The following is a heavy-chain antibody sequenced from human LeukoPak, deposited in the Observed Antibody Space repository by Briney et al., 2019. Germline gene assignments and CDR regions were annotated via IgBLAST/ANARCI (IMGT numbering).Heavy chain of an antibody. V-gene: IGHV3-21*01. J-gene: IGHJ4*02. D-gene: IGHD6-13*01. CDR3: ARVMRQQPGAFDY. Sequence: PGGSLRLSCAASGFTFSSYSMNWVRQAPGKGLEWVSSISGSSSYIYYADSVKGRFTISRGNAKNSLYLQMNSLRAEDTAVYYCARVMRQQPGAFDYWGQGTLVTVSS. CDR2: ISGSSSYI. CDR1: GFTFSSYS.